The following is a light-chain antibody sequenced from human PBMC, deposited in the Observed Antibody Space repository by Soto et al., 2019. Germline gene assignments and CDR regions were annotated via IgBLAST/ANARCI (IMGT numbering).Light chain of an antibody. CDR2: DVS. J-gene: IGLJ2*01. Sequence: QSALTQPASVSGSPGQSITISCTGTSSDVGGYNYVSWYQQHPGKAPKLMIYDVSNRPSGVSNRFSGSKSGNTASLTISGLQAEDAADYYCSSYTSSSTLEVFGGGTKVTVL. V-gene: IGLV2-14*01. CDR1: SSDVGGYNY. CDR3: SSYTSSSTLEV.